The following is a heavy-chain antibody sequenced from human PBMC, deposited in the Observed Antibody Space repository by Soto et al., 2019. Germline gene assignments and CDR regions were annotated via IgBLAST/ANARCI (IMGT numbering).Heavy chain of an antibody. J-gene: IGHJ6*02. CDR1: GLTLSSFA. V-gene: IGHV3-23*01. CDR2: ISGSGDNT. D-gene: IGHD6-19*01. Sequence: GGSLRLSCAASGLTLSSFAMNWVRQAPGKGLECVSAISGSGDNTYYADSVKGRFTISRDNSKNTLYLQMNSLRAEDTAVYYCAREGAVAGTYYYYGMDVWGQGTTVTVPS. CDR3: AREGAVAGTYYYYGMDV.